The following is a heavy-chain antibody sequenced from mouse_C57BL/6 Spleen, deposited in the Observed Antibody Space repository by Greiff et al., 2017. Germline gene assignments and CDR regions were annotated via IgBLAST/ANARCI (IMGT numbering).Heavy chain of an antibody. D-gene: IGHD2-4*01. CDR1: GYAFSSSW. V-gene: IGHV1-82*01. J-gene: IGHJ2*01. CDR3: AYDYDAYYFDD. CDR2: IYPGDGDT. Sequence: QVQLQQSGPELVKPGASVKISCKASGYAFSSSWMNWVKQRPGKGLEWIGLIYPGDGDTNYNGKFKGKATLTADKSSSTAYMQLSSLTSEDSAVYFCAYDYDAYYFDDWGKGTTLTVSS.